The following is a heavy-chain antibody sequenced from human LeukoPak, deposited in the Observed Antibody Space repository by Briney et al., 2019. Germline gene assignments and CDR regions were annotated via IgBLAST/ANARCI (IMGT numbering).Heavy chain of an antibody. CDR2: IYYSGST. CDR1: GGSISSGGYY. D-gene: IGHD3-10*01. Sequence: SETLSLTCTVSGGSISSGGYYWSWIRQHPGKGLEWIGYIYYSGSTYYNPSLKSRVTISVDTSKNQFSLKLSSVTAADTAVYYCVRVRGGVGYYYYGMDVWGQGTTVTVSS. J-gene: IGHJ6*02. CDR3: VRVRGGVGYYYYGMDV. V-gene: IGHV4-31*03.